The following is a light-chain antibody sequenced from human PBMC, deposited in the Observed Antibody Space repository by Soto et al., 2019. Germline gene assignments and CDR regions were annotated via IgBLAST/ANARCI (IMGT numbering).Light chain of an antibody. Sequence: EIVLTQSPGTLSLSPGESATLSCRASQTVGSDYLAWYQQRPGQAPRLLIYGTSSRATGIPDRFSGSGSGTDFTLTISRLEPEDFGVYYCQQYRTSTQTFGQGTKVEIK. CDR2: GTS. CDR3: QQYRTSTQT. J-gene: IGKJ1*01. CDR1: QTVGSDY. V-gene: IGKV3-20*01.